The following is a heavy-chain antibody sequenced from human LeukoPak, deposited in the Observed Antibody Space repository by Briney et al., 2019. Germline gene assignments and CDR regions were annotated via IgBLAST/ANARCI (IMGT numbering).Heavy chain of an antibody. CDR2: ISSSSSTI. CDR3: AKDRRANWNSRDAFDI. J-gene: IGHJ3*02. V-gene: IGHV3-48*01. Sequence: PGGSLRLSCAASGFTFSSYSMNWVRQAPGKGLEWVSYISSSSSTIYYADSVKGRFTISRDNAKNSLYLQMNSLRAEDTAVYYCAKDRRANWNSRDAFDIWGQGTMVTVSS. CDR1: GFTFSSYS. D-gene: IGHD1-7*01.